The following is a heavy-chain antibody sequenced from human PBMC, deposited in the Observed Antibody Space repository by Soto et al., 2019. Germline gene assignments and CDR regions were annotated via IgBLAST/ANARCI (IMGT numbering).Heavy chain of an antibody. Sequence: QVQLVQSGAEVKKPGASVTVSCKASGYTFSGYYINWVRQAPGQGLEWMGWINPYNGGTHYAQKFQAWVTMTRDTSIDTFYMEVSRLTSDDTAVYYCARSGGGCSSNGVSLGYYYGLDVWGQGTTVTVSS. J-gene: IGHJ6*02. CDR3: ARSGGGCSSNGVSLGYYYGLDV. V-gene: IGHV1-2*04. CDR2: INPYNGGT. D-gene: IGHD2-2*01. CDR1: GYTFSGYY.